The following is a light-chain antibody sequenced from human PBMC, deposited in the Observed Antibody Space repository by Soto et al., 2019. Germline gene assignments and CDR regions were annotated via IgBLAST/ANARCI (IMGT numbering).Light chain of an antibody. Sequence: EIAFTQSPCTLSLSPGERATLSCRASQSVSSSYLAWYQQKPGQAPRLLIYGASSRATGIPDRFSGSGSGTDFTLTISRLEPEDFAVYYCQQYGSSRWTFGQGTKVDIK. CDR3: QQYGSSRWT. CDR2: GAS. J-gene: IGKJ1*01. V-gene: IGKV3-20*01. CDR1: QSVSSSY.